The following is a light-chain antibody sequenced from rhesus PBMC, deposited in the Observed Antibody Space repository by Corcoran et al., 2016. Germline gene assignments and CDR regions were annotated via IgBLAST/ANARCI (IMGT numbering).Light chain of an antibody. J-gene: IGLJ1*01. Sequence: QAALTQPRSVSGSPGQSVTISCTGRTSDIGGYNFVSWHRQHPGTAPKLLIHDVSKRPSGVSDRFSGTKAGNTASLTISGLQPEDESDYYCGSFVAVSTFIFGTRTRLTVL. CDR1: TSDIGGYNF. V-gene: IGLV2-32*02. CDR2: DVS. CDR3: GSFVAVSTFI.